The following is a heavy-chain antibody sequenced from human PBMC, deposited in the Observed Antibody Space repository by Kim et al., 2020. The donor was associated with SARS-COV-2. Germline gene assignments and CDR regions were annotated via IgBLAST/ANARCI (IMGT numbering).Heavy chain of an antibody. CDR3: AKPITFGGVIVDS. D-gene: IGHD3-16*02. Sequence: GGSLRLSCAASGFTFSSYGMHWVRQAPGKGLEWVAVISYDGSNKYYADSVKGRFTISRDNSKNTLYLQMNSLRAEDTAVYYCAKPITFGGVIVDSWGQGTLVTVSS. CDR2: ISYDGSNK. CDR1: GFTFSSYG. V-gene: IGHV3-30*18. J-gene: IGHJ4*02.